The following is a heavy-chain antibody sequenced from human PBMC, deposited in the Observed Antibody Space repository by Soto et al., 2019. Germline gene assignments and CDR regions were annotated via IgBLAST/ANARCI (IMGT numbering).Heavy chain of an antibody. CDR1: GGSISGGDYY. Sequence: SETLSLTCTVSGGSISGGDYYWSWIRQPPGKGLEWIGYIYYSGSTYYDPSLKSRVTISVDTSKKQFSLKLSSVNAADTAVYFSAREGFSYGMDDWGQGTTVTVSS. J-gene: IGHJ6*02. CDR2: IYYSGST. CDR3: AREGFSYGMDD. V-gene: IGHV4-30-4*01.